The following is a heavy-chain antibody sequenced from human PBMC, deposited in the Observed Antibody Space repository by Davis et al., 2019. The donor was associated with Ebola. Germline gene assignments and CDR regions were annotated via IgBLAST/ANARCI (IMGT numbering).Heavy chain of an antibody. CDR3: ARDFGLAAAGTAFDY. V-gene: IGHV3-30*03. J-gene: IGHJ4*02. CDR2: ISYDGSNK. CDR1: GFTFSSYG. Sequence: GESLKISCAASGFTFSSYGMHWVRQAPGKGLEWVAVISYDGSNKYYADSVKGRFTISRDNSKSTLYVQMNSLRPEDTAVYYCARDFGLAAAGTAFDYWGQGTLVTVSS. D-gene: IGHD6-13*01.